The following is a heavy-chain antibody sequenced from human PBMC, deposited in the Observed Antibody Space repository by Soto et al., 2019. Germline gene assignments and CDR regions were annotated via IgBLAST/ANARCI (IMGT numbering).Heavy chain of an antibody. D-gene: IGHD6-19*01. V-gene: IGHV4-59*03. Sequence: KTSETLSLTCSVSGGSISNYYYFWSWLRQSPGRGLEWIGYISYSGSTNYNPSVKSRVTISADMSKNQFSLRLSSVTAADTAIYYCAKTIVVAGNLRFDPWGQGALVTVSS. CDR2: ISYSGST. CDR1: GGSISNYY. CDR3: AKTIVVAGNLRFDP. J-gene: IGHJ5*02.